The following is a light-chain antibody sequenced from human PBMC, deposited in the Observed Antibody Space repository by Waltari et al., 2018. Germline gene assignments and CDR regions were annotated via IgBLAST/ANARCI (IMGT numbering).Light chain of an antibody. J-gene: IGKJ1*01. CDR1: HSVSSD. CDR2: GAS. CDR3: HQYYSTLWT. V-gene: IGKV3-15*01. Sequence: EVVLTQSPATLSVSLGERATLTCRPSHSVSSDLAWYQQKPGQAPRLIIHGASIRATGIPARFSGSGSGTEFTLTISSLQSEDSAVYYCHQYYSTLWTFGQGTKVEIK.